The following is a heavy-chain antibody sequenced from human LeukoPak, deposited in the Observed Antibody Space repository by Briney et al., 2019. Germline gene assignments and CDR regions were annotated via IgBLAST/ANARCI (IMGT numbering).Heavy chain of an antibody. J-gene: IGHJ4*02. V-gene: IGHV3-30*04. Sequence: GGSLRLSCAASGFTFSSYAMHWVRQAPGKGLEWVAVISYDGSNKYYADSVKGRFTISRDNAKNSLYLQMNSLRAEDTAVYYCARSPFDWLLDFDYWGQGTLVTVSS. CDR2: ISYDGSNK. CDR3: ARSPFDWLLDFDY. D-gene: IGHD3-9*01. CDR1: GFTFSSYA.